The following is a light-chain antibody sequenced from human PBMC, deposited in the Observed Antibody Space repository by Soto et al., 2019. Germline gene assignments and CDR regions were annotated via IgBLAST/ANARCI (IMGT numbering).Light chain of an antibody. CDR2: SDD. J-gene: IGLJ3*02. Sequence: QSVLTQPPSLSGTPGQRVTISCSGSNSNFGRYSVNWYQHFPGTAPKILIYSDDERPSGVPDRFSGSKSGTSASLAISGLQSEDEAEYYCAAWDDNLNGPLFGGGTKVTVL. CDR1: NSNFGRYS. CDR3: AAWDDNLNGPL. V-gene: IGLV1-44*01.